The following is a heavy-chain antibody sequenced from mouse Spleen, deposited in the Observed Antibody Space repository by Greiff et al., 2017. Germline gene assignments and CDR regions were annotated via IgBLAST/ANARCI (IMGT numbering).Heavy chain of an antibody. CDR3: ASPADY. J-gene: IGHJ2*01. CDR1: GYTFTDYY. V-gene: IGHV1-26*01. Sequence: EVMLVESGPELVKPGASVKISCKASGYTFTDYYMNWVKQSHGKSLEWIGDINPNNGGTSYNQKFKGKATLTVDKSSSTAYMELRSLTSEDSAVYYCASPADYWGQGTTLTVSS. CDR2: INPNNGGT.